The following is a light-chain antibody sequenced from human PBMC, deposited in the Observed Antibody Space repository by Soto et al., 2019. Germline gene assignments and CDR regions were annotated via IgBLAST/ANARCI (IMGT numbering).Light chain of an antibody. CDR3: QLSYSTLFT. V-gene: IGKV1-39*01. J-gene: IGKJ3*01. Sequence: DIQMTQSPSSLSASVGDIVTITCRASQTMIRYLNWYQQKPGRAPNLLIYAASSLQSGVPSRFSGSGSGTEFTLTISSLQPEDFATYYCQLSYSTLFTFGPGTKVEIK. CDR2: AAS. CDR1: QTMIRY.